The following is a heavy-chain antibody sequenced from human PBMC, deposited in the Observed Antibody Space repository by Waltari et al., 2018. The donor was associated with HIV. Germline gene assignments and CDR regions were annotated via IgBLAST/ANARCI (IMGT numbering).Heavy chain of an antibody. Sequence: QVQLQESGPGLVKPSETLSLTCTVSGYSISSGYYWGWIRQPPGKGLEWIGSIYHSGRTSSNPSLRSRVTISVDTSKNQFSLNLRFVTAADTAVYYCARDSSGYDSGFDFWGQGTLVSVSS. D-gene: IGHD5-12*01. V-gene: IGHV4-38-2*02. CDR1: GYSISSGYY. CDR2: IYHSGRT. J-gene: IGHJ4*02. CDR3: ARDSSGYDSGFDF.